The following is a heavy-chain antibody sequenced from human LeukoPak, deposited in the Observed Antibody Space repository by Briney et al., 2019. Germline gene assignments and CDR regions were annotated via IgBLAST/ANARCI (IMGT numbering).Heavy chain of an antibody. J-gene: IGHJ3*01. CDR2: ISGSGGST. Sequence: GGSLRLSCAASGFTFSSYAMSWVRQAPGKGLEWVSAISGSGGSTYYADSVKGRFTISRDNSKNTLYLQMNSLRAEDTAVYYCAKTFYDYVCKGSNDAFDFWGQGTMVTVSS. CDR1: GFTFSSYA. V-gene: IGHV3-23*01. D-gene: IGHD3-16*01. CDR3: AKTFYDYVCKGSNDAFDF.